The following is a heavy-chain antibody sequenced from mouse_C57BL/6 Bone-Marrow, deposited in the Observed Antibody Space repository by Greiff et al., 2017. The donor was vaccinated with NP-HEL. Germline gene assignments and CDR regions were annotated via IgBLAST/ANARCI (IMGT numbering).Heavy chain of an antibody. CDR3: TRDSGYYPYAMDY. Sequence: EVHLVESGEGLVKPGGSLKLSCAASGFTFSSYAMSWVRQTPEKRLEWVAYISSGGDYIYYADTVKGRFTISRDNARNTLYLQMSSLKSEDTAMYYCTRDSGYYPYAMDYWGQGTSVTVSS. CDR2: ISSGGDYI. CDR1: GFTFSSYA. V-gene: IGHV5-9-1*02. J-gene: IGHJ4*01. D-gene: IGHD2-3*01.